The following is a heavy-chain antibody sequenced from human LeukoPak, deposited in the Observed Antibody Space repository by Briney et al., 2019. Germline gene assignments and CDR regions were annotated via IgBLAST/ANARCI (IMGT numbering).Heavy chain of an antibody. J-gene: IGHJ4*02. CDR3: ARDFYGSGSYGPSDY. V-gene: IGHV3-48*01. CDR2: ISSSSSTI. Sequence: QTGGSLRLSCAASGFTFSSYSMNWVRQAPGKGLEWVSYISSSSSTIYYADSVKGRFTISRDNAKNSLYLQMNSLRAEDTAVYYCARDFYGSGSYGPSDYWGQGTLVTVSS. CDR1: GFTFSSYS. D-gene: IGHD3-10*01.